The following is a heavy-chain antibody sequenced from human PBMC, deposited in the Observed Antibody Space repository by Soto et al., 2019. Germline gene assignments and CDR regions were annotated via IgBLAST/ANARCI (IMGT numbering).Heavy chain of an antibody. CDR2: IDTTGSTI. J-gene: IGHJ4*02. CDR1: GFNFNDYY. D-gene: IGHD6-25*01. CDR3: ARGGLRGARFIY. V-gene: IGHV3-11*01. Sequence: QVQLVQSGGGLVKPGGSLRLSCAASGFNFNDYYMSWIRQAPGKGLEWLSYIDTTGSTIYHADAVKGRFTISRDNAQNSLFLQMHSLRAEDTAMFYCARGGLRGARFIYWGPGALVTVSS.